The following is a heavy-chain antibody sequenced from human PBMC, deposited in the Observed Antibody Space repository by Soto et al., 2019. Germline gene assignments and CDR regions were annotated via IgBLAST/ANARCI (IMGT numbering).Heavy chain of an antibody. CDR2: IYYSGST. V-gene: IGHV4-39*01. D-gene: IGHD2-2*01. CDR3: ARLNGYCISTNCYGHYGLDV. J-gene: IGHJ6*02. Sequence: PSETLSLTCTVSGGSISSGDYYWGWIRQPPGKGLEWIGSIYYSGSTYYSPSLKSRVTISVDTSKNRFSLEVSSVTAADTAVYYCARLNGYCISTNCYGHYGLDVSAQGTTVPVSS. CDR1: GGSISSGDYY.